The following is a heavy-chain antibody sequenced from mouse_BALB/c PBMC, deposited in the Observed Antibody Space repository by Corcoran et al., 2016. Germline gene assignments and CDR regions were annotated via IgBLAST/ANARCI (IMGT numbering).Heavy chain of an antibody. V-gene: IGHV14-3*02. Sequence: EVQLQQSGAELVKPGASVKLSCTASGFNIKDTYMHWVKQRPEQGLEWIGRIDPANGNTKYDPKFQGKATITADTSSNTAYLQLSSLTSEDTAVYYCARTYRYGYAMDYWGPGTSVTVSS. CDR3: ARTYRYGYAMDY. J-gene: IGHJ4*01. CDR2: IDPANGNT. D-gene: IGHD2-14*01. CDR1: GFNIKDTY.